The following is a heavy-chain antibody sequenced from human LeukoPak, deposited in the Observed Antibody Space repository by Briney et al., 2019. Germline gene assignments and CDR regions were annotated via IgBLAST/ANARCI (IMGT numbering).Heavy chain of an antibody. CDR3: AKGYYDSGP. D-gene: IGHD3-22*01. V-gene: IGHV3-30*18. Sequence: GGSLRLSCAASGFAFNHFGMHWVRQAPGKGLGYVAVISHDGSIKYYVDSVEGRFTISRDNSKNTLYLQMNSLRAEDTAVYCCAKGYYDSGPWGQGTLVTVSS. CDR2: ISHDGSIK. J-gene: IGHJ5*02. CDR1: GFAFNHFG.